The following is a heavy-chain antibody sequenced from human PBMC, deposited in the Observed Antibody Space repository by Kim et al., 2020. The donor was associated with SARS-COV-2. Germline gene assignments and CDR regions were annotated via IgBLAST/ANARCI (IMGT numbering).Heavy chain of an antibody. Sequence: GGSLRLSCSASGFTFSSYAMHWVRQAPGKGLEYVSAISSNGGSTYYADSVKGRFTISRDNSKNTLYLQMSSLRAEDTAVYYCVAVRYFDWLLVRGDYGMDVWGQGTTVTVSS. D-gene: IGHD3-9*01. J-gene: IGHJ6*02. CDR1: GFTFSSYA. V-gene: IGHV3-64D*06. CDR3: VAVRYFDWLLVRGDYGMDV. CDR2: ISSNGGST.